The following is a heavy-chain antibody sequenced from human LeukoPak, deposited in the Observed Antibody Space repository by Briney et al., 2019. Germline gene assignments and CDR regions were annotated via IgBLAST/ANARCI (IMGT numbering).Heavy chain of an antibody. J-gene: IGHJ5*02. Sequence: SETLSLTCAVYGGSFSGYYWSWIRQPPGKGLEWIGEINHSGSTNYNPSLKSRVTISVDTSKDQFSLKLSSVTAADTAVYYCASHGYSSSWFDPWGQGTLVTVSS. D-gene: IGHD6-13*01. V-gene: IGHV4-34*01. CDR2: INHSGST. CDR3: ASHGYSSSWFDP. CDR1: GGSFSGYY.